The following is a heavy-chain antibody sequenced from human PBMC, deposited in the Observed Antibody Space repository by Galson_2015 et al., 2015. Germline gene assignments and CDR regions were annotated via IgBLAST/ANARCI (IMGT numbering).Heavy chain of an antibody. D-gene: IGHD6-13*01. V-gene: IGHV1-3*01. J-gene: IGHJ4*02. CDR1: GYTFTSYA. CDR3: AVVAWQLVWFY. CDR2: INAGNGNT. Sequence: SCKASGYTFTSYAMHWVRQAPGQRLEWMGWINAGNGNTKYSQKFQGRVTITRDTSASTAYMELSSLRSEDTAVYYCAVVAWQLVWFYWGQGTLVTVSP.